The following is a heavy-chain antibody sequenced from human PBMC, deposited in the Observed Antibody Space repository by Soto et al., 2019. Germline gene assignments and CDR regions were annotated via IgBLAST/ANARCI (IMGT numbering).Heavy chain of an antibody. CDR2: ISAYNGNA. J-gene: IGHJ3*02. CDR3: ARDISHIVVVVADDFDI. V-gene: IGHV1-18*04. CDR1: GYTFTSYG. D-gene: IGHD2-15*01. Sequence: ASVKVSCKASGYTFTSYGISWVRQAPGQGLEWMGWISAYNGNANYAQKLQGRVTMTTDTSTSTAYMELRSLRSDDTAVYYCARDISHIVVVVADDFDIWGKGTMVTVS.